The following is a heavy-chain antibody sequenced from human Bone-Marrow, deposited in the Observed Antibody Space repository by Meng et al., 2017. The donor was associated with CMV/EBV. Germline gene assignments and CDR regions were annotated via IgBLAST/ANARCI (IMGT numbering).Heavy chain of an antibody. D-gene: IGHD5-12*01. V-gene: IGHV4-59*01. CDR2: VNYNGIT. Sequence: SETLSLTCTVSGGSINSYYWSWIRQPPGKGLEWIGYVNYNGITNYNPSLKSRVTISVDTSKKQFSLKLTSVTAADTAVYYCARIPWLYGAMDVWGQGNTVTVSS. CDR3: ARIPWLYGAMDV. J-gene: IGHJ6*02. CDR1: GGSINSYY.